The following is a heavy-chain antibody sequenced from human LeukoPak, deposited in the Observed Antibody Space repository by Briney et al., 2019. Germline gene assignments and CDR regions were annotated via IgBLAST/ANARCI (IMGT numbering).Heavy chain of an antibody. CDR3: AKGSSVVSVDY. D-gene: IGHD4-23*01. J-gene: IGHJ4*02. CDR1: GFTFSSYV. V-gene: IGHV3-23*01. Sequence: GGSLRLSCAASGFTFSSYVMSWVRQAPGKGLEWVSAISGSGGSTYYADSVKGRFTISRDNSKNMLYLQMNSLRAEDTAVYYCAKGSSVVSVDYWGQGTLVTVSS. CDR2: ISGSGGST.